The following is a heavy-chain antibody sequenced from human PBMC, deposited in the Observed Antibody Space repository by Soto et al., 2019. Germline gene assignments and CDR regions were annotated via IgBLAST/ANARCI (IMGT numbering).Heavy chain of an antibody. D-gene: IGHD6-19*01. V-gene: IGHV1-8*01. J-gene: IGHJ4*02. Sequence: QVQLVQSGAEVKKPGASVKVSCKASGYTFSSYDINWVRQATGQGLEWMGWLNPNSGDTGYAQKFEGRVTLTRNTSINPAYIELSRLTSDATGVYYCATSGGGWYLYWGQGALVTVSS. CDR1: GYTFSSYD. CDR3: ATSGGGWYLY. CDR2: LNPNSGDT.